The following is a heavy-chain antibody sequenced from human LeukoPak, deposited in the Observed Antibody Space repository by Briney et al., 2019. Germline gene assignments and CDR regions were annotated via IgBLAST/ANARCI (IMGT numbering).Heavy chain of an antibody. V-gene: IGHV3-74*01. CDR2: INSDGSNT. CDR3: ARDYGDYYFDY. Sequence: GGSLRLSCAASGFTFSSYWMHWVRQAPGKGLVWVSRINSDGSNTNYADSVKGRFTISRDNAKNTLYLQMSSPRAEDTAVYYCARDYGDYYFDYWGQGTLVTVSS. J-gene: IGHJ4*02. D-gene: IGHD4-17*01. CDR1: GFTFSSYW.